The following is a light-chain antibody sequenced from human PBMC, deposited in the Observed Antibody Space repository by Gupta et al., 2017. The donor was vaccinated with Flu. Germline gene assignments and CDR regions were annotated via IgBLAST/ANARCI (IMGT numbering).Light chain of an antibody. Sequence: QSALTQPASVSGSPGQSITISCTATSSDVGGYNYVSWYQQHPGKAPKLMIYEVSTRPSGVSNRFSGSKPGNTASLTIYGLQAEDEADYYCSSYTSSSTVVFGGGTKLTVL. CDR1: SSDVGGYNY. J-gene: IGLJ2*01. V-gene: IGLV2-14*01. CDR3: SSYTSSSTVV. CDR2: EVS.